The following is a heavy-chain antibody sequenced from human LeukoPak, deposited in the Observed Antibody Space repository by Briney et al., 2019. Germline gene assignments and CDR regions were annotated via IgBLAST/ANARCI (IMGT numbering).Heavy chain of an antibody. Sequence: GGSLRLSCAASGFTFSSYSMNWVRQAPGKGLEWVSYISSSSSTIYYADSVKGRFTISRDNAKNSLYLQMNSLRAEDTAVYYCAKVTREKRGYTYGFDYWGQGTLVTVSS. CDR3: AKVTREKRGYTYGFDY. CDR2: ISSSSSTI. CDR1: GFTFSSYS. D-gene: IGHD5-18*01. J-gene: IGHJ4*02. V-gene: IGHV3-48*04.